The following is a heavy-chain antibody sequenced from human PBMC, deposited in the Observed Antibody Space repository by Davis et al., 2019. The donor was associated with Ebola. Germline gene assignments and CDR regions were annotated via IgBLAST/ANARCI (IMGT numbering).Heavy chain of an antibody. CDR2: MFYSGHT. J-gene: IGHJ3*02. CDR3: AKHLPWGSGVADAFHI. V-gene: IGHV4-39*01. Sequence: WVRQPPGKGLEWIGSMFYSGHTYYKPSLKSRVTISVDTSKSEFSLKLGSVTAADTALYYCAKHLPWGSGVADAFHIWGQGTMVTVPS. D-gene: IGHD3-10*01.